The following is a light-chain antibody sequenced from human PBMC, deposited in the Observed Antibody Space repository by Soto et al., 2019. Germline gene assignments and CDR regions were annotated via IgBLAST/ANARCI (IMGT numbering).Light chain of an antibody. CDR2: KAS. J-gene: IGKJ1*01. Sequence: DIQMTQSPSTLSASVGDSVTITCRASQSISRYLDWYQQKAGKAPKLLIYKASSLQSGVPSRFSGSGSETEFTLTISGLQHDDFATYYCQQYNTYSTWTFGQGTKVEIK. V-gene: IGKV1-5*03. CDR1: QSISRY. CDR3: QQYNTYSTWT.